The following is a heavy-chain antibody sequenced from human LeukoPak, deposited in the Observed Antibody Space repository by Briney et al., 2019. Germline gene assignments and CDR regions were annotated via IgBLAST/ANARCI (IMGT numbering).Heavy chain of an antibody. V-gene: IGHV3-23*01. J-gene: IGHJ4*02. D-gene: IGHD2-8*02. CDR3: AKPRTTGLGWAQFDY. Sequence: PGGSLRLSCAASGFTFSSFAMTWVRQAPGKGLEWVSGFDGNGPNTYYADSVKGRWTISRDNSRKTLYLEMNSLRPEDTAIYYCAKPRTTGLGWAQFDYWGQGSLVTVSS. CDR2: FDGNGPNT. CDR1: GFTFSSFA.